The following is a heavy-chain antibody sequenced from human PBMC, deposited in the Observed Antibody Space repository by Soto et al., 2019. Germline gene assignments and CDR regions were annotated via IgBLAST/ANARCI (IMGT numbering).Heavy chain of an antibody. CDR2: INRDGSKK. CDR1: GFTLSAYW. D-gene: IGHD6-13*01. J-gene: IGHJ3*02. Sequence: EVQLEESGGDLVQPGGSLRLSCAASGFTLSAYWMTWVRQAPGKGLEWVANINRDGSKKSYLDSVRGRFTISRDNVGNSLYLQMDSLRADGTALYFCARDVSPGSSSWYLDAFDIWGQWTMVTVSS. CDR3: ARDVSPGSSSWYLDAFDI. V-gene: IGHV3-7*05.